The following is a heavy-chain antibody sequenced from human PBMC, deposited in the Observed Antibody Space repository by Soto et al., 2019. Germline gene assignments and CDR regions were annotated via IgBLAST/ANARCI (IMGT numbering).Heavy chain of an antibody. CDR1: GGSISNYY. V-gene: IGHV4-59*08. J-gene: IGHJ6*03. Sequence: SETLSLTCTVSGGSISNYYWSWIRQSPGKGLEWIGYIYYSGSTNYNPSLKSRVTISVDTSKNQFPLKLSSVTAADTAVYYCARRGHTVTRRIYYYSTDVWGKGTTVTVSS. D-gene: IGHD4-4*01. CDR3: ARRGHTVTRRIYYYSTDV. CDR2: IYYSGST.